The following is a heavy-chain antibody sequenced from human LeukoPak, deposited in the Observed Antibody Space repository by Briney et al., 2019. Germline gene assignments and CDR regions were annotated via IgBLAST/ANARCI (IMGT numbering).Heavy chain of an antibody. CDR1: GYTFTSYG. V-gene: IGHV1-18*01. D-gene: IGHD3-3*01. CDR2: ISAYNGNT. CDR3: ARSIPYDFWSGYYLDY. Sequence: ASVKVSCKASGYTFTSYGISWVRQAPGQGLEWMGWISAYNGNTNYAQKLQGRVTMTTDTSTSTAYMELRSLRSDDTAVYYCARSIPYDFWSGYYLDYWGQGTLVTVSS. J-gene: IGHJ4*02.